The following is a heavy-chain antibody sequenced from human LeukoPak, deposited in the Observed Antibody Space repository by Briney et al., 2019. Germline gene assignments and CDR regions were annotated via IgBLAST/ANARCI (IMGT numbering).Heavy chain of an antibody. CDR2: INQDGSEK. V-gene: IGHV3-7*01. CDR3: ARGRLQVDY. CDR1: GLTFSSLW. Sequence: GGSLRLSCAASGLTFSSLWMSWVRQAPGKGLEWVANINQDGSEKYYVDSVKGRFTISRDNAKKSLYLQMNSLRADDTAVYYCARGRLQVDYWGQGTLVTVSS. J-gene: IGHJ4*02. D-gene: IGHD2-21*02.